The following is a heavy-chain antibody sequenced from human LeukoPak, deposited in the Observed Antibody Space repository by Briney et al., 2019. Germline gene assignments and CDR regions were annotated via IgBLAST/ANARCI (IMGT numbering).Heavy chain of an antibody. Sequence: VASVKVSCKASGYTFISYYMHWVRQAPGQGLEWMGIINPSTSGTSYAQKFQGRVTVTRDTSTSTVYMELSSLRSEDTAVYFCARPQSPLSSGWGETFDYWGQGTLVTVSS. CDR2: INPSTSGT. V-gene: IGHV1-46*01. CDR3: ARPQSPLSSGWGETFDY. J-gene: IGHJ4*02. CDR1: GYTFISYY. D-gene: IGHD6-19*01.